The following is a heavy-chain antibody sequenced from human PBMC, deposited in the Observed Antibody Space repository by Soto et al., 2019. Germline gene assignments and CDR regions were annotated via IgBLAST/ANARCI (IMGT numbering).Heavy chain of an antibody. J-gene: IGHJ4*02. V-gene: IGHV4-59*01. Sequence: SETLSLTCTVSGGSISSYYWSWIRQPPGKGLEWIGYIYYSGSTNYNPSLKSRVTISVDTSKNQFSLKLSSVTAADTAVYYCAREEQWPQYYFDYWGQGTLVTV. CDR1: GGSISSYY. D-gene: IGHD6-19*01. CDR3: AREEQWPQYYFDY. CDR2: IYYSGST.